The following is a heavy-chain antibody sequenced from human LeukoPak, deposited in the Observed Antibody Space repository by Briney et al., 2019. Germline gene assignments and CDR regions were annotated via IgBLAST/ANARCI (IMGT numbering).Heavy chain of an antibody. J-gene: IGHJ4*02. D-gene: IGHD6-19*01. V-gene: IGHV1-69*13. Sequence: SVKVSCKASGGSFSSYGISWVRQAPGQGLEWMGGIIPVFGTINYAQKFQGRVTITADDSTRTAYMELSSLKSEDTAVYFCAKDESPLGRWLVHGVFWGQGTLVTVSS. CDR1: GGSFSSYG. CDR2: IIPVFGTI. CDR3: AKDESPLGRWLVHGVF.